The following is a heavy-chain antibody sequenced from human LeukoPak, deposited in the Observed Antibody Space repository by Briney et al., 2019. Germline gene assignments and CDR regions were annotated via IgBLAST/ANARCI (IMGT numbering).Heavy chain of an antibody. D-gene: IGHD6-19*01. CDR1: GFTFNTFA. CDR3: AKRLKVVGTSPWTD. CDR2: IGASGSNT. J-gene: IGHJ4*02. Sequence: PAGSLRLSCAASGFTFNTFAMNWVRQVPGKVLEWVSGIGASGSNTYYADSVKGRLTISRDNSKNALYLQMNSLRAEDTAVYYCAKRLKVVGTSPWTDWGQGTLVTVSS. V-gene: IGHV3-23*01.